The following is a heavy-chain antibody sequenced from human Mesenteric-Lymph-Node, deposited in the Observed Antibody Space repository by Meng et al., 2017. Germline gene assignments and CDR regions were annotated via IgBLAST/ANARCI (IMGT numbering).Heavy chain of an antibody. D-gene: IGHD6-19*01. V-gene: IGHV4-34*01. CDR2: INHSGST. Sequence: SETLSLTCAVYGGSFSGYYWSWIRQPPGKGLEWIGEINHSGSTNYNPSLKSRVNMSIDTSKNHFSLKLSSVTAADTAVYYCARDPLNSSGWSWFDPWGQGTLVTVSS. J-gene: IGHJ5*02. CDR3: ARDPLNSSGWSWFDP. CDR1: GGSFSGYY.